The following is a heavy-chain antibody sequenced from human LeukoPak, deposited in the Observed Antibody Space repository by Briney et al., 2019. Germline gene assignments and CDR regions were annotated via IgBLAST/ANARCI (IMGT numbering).Heavy chain of an antibody. V-gene: IGHV4-39*02. CDR3: AREELELHPNWFDP. CDR2: IYYSGST. Sequence: PSETLSLTCTVSGGSISSSSYYWGWIRQPPGKGLEWIGSIYYSGSTYYNPSLKSRVTISVDTSKNQFSLKLSSVTSADTAVYYCAREELELHPNWFDPWGQGTLVTVSS. CDR1: GGSISSSSYY. J-gene: IGHJ5*02. D-gene: IGHD1-7*01.